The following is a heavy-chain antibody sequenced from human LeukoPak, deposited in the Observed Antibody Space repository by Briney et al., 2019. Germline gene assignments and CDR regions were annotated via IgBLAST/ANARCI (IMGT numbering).Heavy chain of an antibody. CDR2: INWNGGST. D-gene: IGHD2-2*02. Sequence: LSCAXXGFTFDDYGXSWVRQAPGKGLXWVSGINWNGGSTVYADSVKGRFTISRDNAKNSLYLQMNSLRAEDTALYYCARSPLLCSSTSCYTVAFDIWGQGTIVTVSS. CDR1: GFTFDDYG. CDR3: ARSPLLCSSTSCYTVAFDI. J-gene: IGHJ3*02. V-gene: IGHV3-20*04.